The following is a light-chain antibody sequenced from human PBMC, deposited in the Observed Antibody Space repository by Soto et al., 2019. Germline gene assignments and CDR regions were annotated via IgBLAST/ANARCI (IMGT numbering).Light chain of an antibody. CDR3: QQSYSTPWT. CDR1: QRINIY. J-gene: IGKJ1*01. V-gene: IGKV1-39*01. Sequence: DIQMTQSPSSLSTSIGDRVTITCRASQRINIYLNWYRQKPGKAPELLIYSASNLQSGVPSRFSGSGSGTDFTLTISSLQPEDFATYYCQQSYSTPWTFGQGTKVDIK. CDR2: SAS.